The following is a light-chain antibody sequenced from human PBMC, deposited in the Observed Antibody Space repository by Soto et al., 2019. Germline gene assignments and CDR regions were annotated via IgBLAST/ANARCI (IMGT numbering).Light chain of an antibody. V-gene: IGKV3-20*01. CDR3: QQYGGSTFT. CDR2: GAS. CDR1: QSIFNNY. Sequence: EIVLTQSPGTLSLSPRERATLSCRASQSIFNNYLAWYQQTPGQAPRLLVYGASIRATCIPERFSGSGSGTDFTLTSSRLAPESVAVYYRQQYGGSTFTFGQGTRLEIK. J-gene: IGKJ2*01.